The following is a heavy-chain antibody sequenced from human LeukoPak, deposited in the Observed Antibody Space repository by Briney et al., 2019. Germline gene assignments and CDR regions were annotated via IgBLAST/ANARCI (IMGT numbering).Heavy chain of an antibody. Sequence: SETLSLTFTVSGGSISSYYWSWVRQPPGKGLEWIGYIYYSGSTNYNPSLKSRVTISVDTSKNQFSLKLSSVTAADTAVYYCARDRSGYDWDDAFDIWGQGTMVTVSS. V-gene: IGHV4-59*01. D-gene: IGHD5-12*01. CDR2: IYYSGST. CDR3: ARDRSGYDWDDAFDI. J-gene: IGHJ3*02. CDR1: GGSISSYY.